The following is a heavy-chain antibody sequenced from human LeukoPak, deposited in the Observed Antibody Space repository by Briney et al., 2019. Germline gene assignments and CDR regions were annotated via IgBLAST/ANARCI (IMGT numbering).Heavy chain of an antibody. D-gene: IGHD3-3*01. V-gene: IGHV4-59*01. Sequence: SETLSLTCTVSGGSISSYYWSWIRQPPGKGLGWIGYIYYSGSTNYNPSLKSRVTISVDTSKNQFSLKLSSVTAADTAVYYCARGHYYDFWSGYYASYYYYGMDVWGQGTTVTVSS. CDR1: GGSISSYY. CDR2: IYYSGST. CDR3: ARGHYYDFWSGYYASYYYYGMDV. J-gene: IGHJ6*02.